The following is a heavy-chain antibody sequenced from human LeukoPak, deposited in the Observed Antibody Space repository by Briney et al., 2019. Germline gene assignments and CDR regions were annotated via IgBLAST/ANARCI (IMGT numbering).Heavy chain of an antibody. CDR1: GFTFSSYA. D-gene: IGHD3-16*02. CDR3: AREYDYVWGSYRYHYYYCGMDV. Sequence: GGSLRLSCAASGFTFSSYAMHWVRQAPGKGLEWVAVISYDGRNKYYADSVKGRFTISRDNSKNTLYLQMNSLRAEDTAVYYCAREYDYVWGSYRYHYYYCGMDVWGQGTTVTVSS. V-gene: IGHV3-30*04. J-gene: IGHJ6*02. CDR2: ISYDGRNK.